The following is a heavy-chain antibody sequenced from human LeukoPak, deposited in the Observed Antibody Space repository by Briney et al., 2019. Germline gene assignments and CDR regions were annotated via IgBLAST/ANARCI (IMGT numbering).Heavy chain of an antibody. CDR2: TSPDEGLK. CDR1: GFTFANYV. V-gene: IGHV3-30*04. Sequence: GGSLRLSCAASGFTFANYVTHWVRQAPGKGLEWVAVTSPDEGLKFYGDSVKGRFTISRDNSKNTMYLQMNNLREADTAVYYCTRDPILGAPDYFDYWGRGTLVTVSS. J-gene: IGHJ4*02. CDR3: TRDPILGAPDYFDY. D-gene: IGHD1-26*01.